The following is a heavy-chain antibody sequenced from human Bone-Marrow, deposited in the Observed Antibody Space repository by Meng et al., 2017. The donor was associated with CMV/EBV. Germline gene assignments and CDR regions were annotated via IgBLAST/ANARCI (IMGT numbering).Heavy chain of an antibody. V-gene: IGHV4-38-2*01. D-gene: IGHD4-11*01. CDR2: IYYGGST. CDR1: GFTFSDYY. Sequence: ESLKISCAASGFTFSDYYMSWIRQPPGKGLEWIGSIYYGGSTYYSPSLKNRVTISLDTSKSQFSLNLNSVTAADTAIDYCASITTSYTRFDYWGQGTLVTVSS. J-gene: IGHJ4*02. CDR3: ASITTSYTRFDY.